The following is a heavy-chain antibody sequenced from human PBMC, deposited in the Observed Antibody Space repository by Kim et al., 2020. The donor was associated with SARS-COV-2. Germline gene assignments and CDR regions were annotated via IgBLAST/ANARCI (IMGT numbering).Heavy chain of an antibody. J-gene: IGHJ4*02. D-gene: IGHD3-10*01. CDR3: ARSGSGLDY. CDR2: SI. Sequence: SIVYAASVKSQCTSSRDNAKNTLYLHMNSRGAEDTALYYCARSGSGLDYWGQGTLVTVSS. V-gene: IGHV3-9*01.